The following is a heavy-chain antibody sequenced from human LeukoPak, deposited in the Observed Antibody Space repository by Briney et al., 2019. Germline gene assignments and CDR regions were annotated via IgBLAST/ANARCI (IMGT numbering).Heavy chain of an antibody. CDR1: GYTFTGYY. Sequence: ASVKVSCRASGYTFTGYYMHWVRQAPGQGLEWMGRINPNSGGTNYAQKFQGRVTMTTDTSTSTAYMELRSLRSDDTAVYYCAREGWYSSGWYPDYWGQGTLVTVSS. J-gene: IGHJ4*02. CDR3: AREGWYSSGWYPDY. D-gene: IGHD6-19*01. V-gene: IGHV1-2*06. CDR2: INPNSGGT.